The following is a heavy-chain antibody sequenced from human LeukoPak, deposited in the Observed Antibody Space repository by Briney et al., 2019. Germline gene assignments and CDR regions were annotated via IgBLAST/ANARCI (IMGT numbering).Heavy chain of an antibody. V-gene: IGHV4-30-2*01. J-gene: IGHJ4*02. CDR1: GGSISSGGYS. Sequence: ASETLSLTRAVSGGSISSGGYSWSWIRQPPGKGLEWIGYIYHSGSTYYNPSLKSRVTISVDRSKNQFSLKLSSVTAADTAVYYCARVYYDSSGYYYFDYWGQGTLVTVSS. CDR2: IYHSGST. CDR3: ARVYYDSSGYYYFDY. D-gene: IGHD3-22*01.